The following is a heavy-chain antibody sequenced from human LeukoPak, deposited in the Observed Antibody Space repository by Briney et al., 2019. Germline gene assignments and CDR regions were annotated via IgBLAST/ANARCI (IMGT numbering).Heavy chain of an antibody. CDR1: GFTFSSYA. Sequence: GGSLRLSCAASGFTFSSYAMSWVRQAPGKGLEWVSAISGSGGSTYYADSVKGRFTISRDNSKNTLYLQMNSLRAEDTAVYYCAKARRGELHRDHYFDYWGQGTLVTVSS. J-gene: IGHJ4*02. D-gene: IGHD5-24*01. CDR3: AKARRGELHRDHYFDY. V-gene: IGHV3-23*01. CDR2: ISGSGGST.